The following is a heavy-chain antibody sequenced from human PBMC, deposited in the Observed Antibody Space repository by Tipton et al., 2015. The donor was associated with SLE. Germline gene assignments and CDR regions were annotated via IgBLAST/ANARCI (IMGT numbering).Heavy chain of an antibody. CDR2: ISGHNGNT. CDR3: AGDYDFWSGYLPHGMDV. Sequence: QLVQSGAEVKKPGASVKVSCKASGYTFSSYGISWVRQAPGQGLEWMGRISGHNGNTDYIQKFQGRVTMTTDTSTNTAYMELGSLKSDDTAVYYCAGDYDFWSGYLPHGMDVWGQGTTVTLSS. CDR1: GYTFSSYG. V-gene: IGHV1-18*01. D-gene: IGHD3-3*01. J-gene: IGHJ6*02.